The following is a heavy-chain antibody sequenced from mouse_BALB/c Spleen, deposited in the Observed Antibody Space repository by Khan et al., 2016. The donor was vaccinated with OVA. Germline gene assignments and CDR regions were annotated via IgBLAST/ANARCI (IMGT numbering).Heavy chain of an antibody. Sequence: VQLQQSGTVLARPGASVKMSCKVSGYTFTNYWMHWVKQRPGQGLEWIGVIYPGNSDTNYNQKFKGKAKLTAVTSTSHAYTVLNSPTNEDSAVYYYTRTGSGNNESWDYWGQGTTLTVSS. CDR3: TRTGSGNNESWDY. V-gene: IGHV1-5*01. D-gene: IGHD2-1*01. CDR1: GYTFTNYW. CDR2: IYPGNSDT. J-gene: IGHJ2*01.